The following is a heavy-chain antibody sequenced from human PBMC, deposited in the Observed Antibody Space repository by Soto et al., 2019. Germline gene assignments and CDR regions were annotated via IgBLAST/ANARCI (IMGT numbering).Heavy chain of an antibody. D-gene: IGHD1-1*01. J-gene: IGHJ4*02. Sequence: EVQLVESGGGLVQPWGSLRLSCAASGFTLSRYWVHWVRQVPGKGLVWVSRINPDGSTTNYADSVKGRFTVSRDNAKNTVYLHMKSLRAEDTAVYYCTRDTTGPDAHWGQGTLVTVSS. CDR1: GFTLSRYW. CDR3: TRDTTGPDAH. CDR2: INPDGSTT. V-gene: IGHV3-74*01.